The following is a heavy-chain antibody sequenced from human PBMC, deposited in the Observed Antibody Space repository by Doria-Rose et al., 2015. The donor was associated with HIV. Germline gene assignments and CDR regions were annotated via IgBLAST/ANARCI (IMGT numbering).Heavy chain of an antibody. V-gene: IGHV2-26*01. CDR2: IFSDDEG. Sequence: QESGPALVKPTETLTLTCTVSGVSLSSPGMGVSWIRQPPGKALEWLANIFSDDEGSYKTSLKSRLTISRGTSKSQVALTMTDMDPVDTATYYCARIKSSRWYHKYYFDFWGQGTLVIVSA. J-gene: IGHJ4*02. D-gene: IGHD6-13*01. CDR3: ARIKSSRWYHKYYFDF. CDR1: GVSLSSPGMG.